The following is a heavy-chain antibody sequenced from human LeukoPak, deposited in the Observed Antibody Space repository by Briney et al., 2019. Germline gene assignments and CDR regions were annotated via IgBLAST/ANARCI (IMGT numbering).Heavy chain of an antibody. CDR1: GFTFSSHS. J-gene: IGHJ6*02. D-gene: IGHD3-22*01. CDR3: ARPGYDTSGYHYYYYGMDV. V-gene: IGHV3-21*01. CDR2: ISSDSSYI. Sequence: GGSLRLSCAAAGFTFSSHSMNWVRQAPGKGLEWVSSISSDSSYIYYADSVRGRFTIFRDNARNSLYLQMNSLRAEDTAVYYCARPGYDTSGYHYYYYGMDVWGQGTTVTVSS.